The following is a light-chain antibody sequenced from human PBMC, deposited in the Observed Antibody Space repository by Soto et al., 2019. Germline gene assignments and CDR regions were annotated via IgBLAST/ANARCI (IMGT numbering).Light chain of an antibody. CDR1: SSDIGAGFD. CDR2: GNT. V-gene: IGLV1-40*01. Sequence: QPVLTQPPSVSGAPGQRVTISCTGSSSDIGAGFDVHWYQHLPGTAPKLLIYGNTNRPPGVPGRFSGSKSGTSASLVITGLQAEDEADYYCQSYENSRTGFYVFGTGTKLTVL. J-gene: IGLJ1*01. CDR3: QSYENSRTGFYV.